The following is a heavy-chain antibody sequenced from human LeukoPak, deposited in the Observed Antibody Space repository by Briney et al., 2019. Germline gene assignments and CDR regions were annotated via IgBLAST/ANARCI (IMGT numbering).Heavy chain of an antibody. CDR2: IYYSGST. CDR1: GGSISSSNYY. V-gene: IGHV4-39*01. CDR3: ARLDGGATWPLDS. J-gene: IGHJ4*02. Sequence: PSETLSLTCTVSGGSISSSNYYWGWIRQPPGKGLEWIGSIYYSGSTYYNPSLKSRVTMSVDMSKNQFSLNLSSVTPAETAVFYCARLDGGATWPLDSWGQGTLVTVSS. D-gene: IGHD1-26*01.